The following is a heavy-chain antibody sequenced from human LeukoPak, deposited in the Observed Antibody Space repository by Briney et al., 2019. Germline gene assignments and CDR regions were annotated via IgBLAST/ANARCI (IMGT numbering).Heavy chain of an antibody. V-gene: IGHV3-21*01. CDR3: ARGEYYDSSGYRDAFDI. Sequence: PGGSLRLSCAASGFTFSSYSMNWVRQAPGKGLEWVSSISSSSSYIYYADSVKGRFTISRDNAKNSLYLQMNSLRAEDTAVYYCARGEYYDSSGYRDAFDIWGQGTMVTVSS. CDR1: GFTFSSYS. CDR2: ISSSSSYI. J-gene: IGHJ3*02. D-gene: IGHD3-22*01.